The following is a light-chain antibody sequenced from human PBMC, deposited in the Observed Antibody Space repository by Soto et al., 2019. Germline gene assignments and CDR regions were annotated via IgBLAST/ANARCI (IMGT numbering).Light chain of an antibody. V-gene: IGKV1-39*01. J-gene: IGKJ3*01. CDR1: QSITSY. Sequence: DIQMTQSPSSLSASVGDEVTITCRASQSITSYLNWYQQKPGKAPRLLIYSTSSLQSGVRSRFSGSGSGTDFSLTISSLQPEDFATYHCQQTYSPPFTFGPGTKLHIQ. CDR2: STS. CDR3: QQTYSPPFT.